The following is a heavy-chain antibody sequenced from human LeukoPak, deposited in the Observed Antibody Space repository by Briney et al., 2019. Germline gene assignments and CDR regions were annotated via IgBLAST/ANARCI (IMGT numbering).Heavy chain of an antibody. D-gene: IGHD3-10*01. CDR3: ATDSAGRVTMVRGPLDY. J-gene: IGHJ4*02. Sequence: GGSLRLSCAASGFTFTSYAMIWVRQAPGKGLEWVSVISGSGGSTYYADSLKGRFTISRDNSKNTLYLQMNSLRPEDTAVYYCATDSAGRVTMVRGPLDYWGQGTLVTVSS. CDR1: GFTFTSYA. V-gene: IGHV3-23*01. CDR2: ISGSGGST.